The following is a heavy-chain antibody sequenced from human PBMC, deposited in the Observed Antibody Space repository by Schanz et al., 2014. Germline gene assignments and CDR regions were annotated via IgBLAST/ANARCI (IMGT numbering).Heavy chain of an antibody. CDR1: GYTFTNFY. Sequence: QVQLVQSWAEVKGPGASVKVSCKASGYTFTNFYIHWVRQAPGQGLEWMGWISPYNGNTNYAQKLQGRVTMTADTSTSTAYMELRSLRSDDTAHYYCVRVPSRDVSFDLWGRGTLVTVSS. D-gene: IGHD3-16*01. V-gene: IGHV1-18*04. J-gene: IGHJ2*01. CDR2: ISPYNGNT. CDR3: VRVPSRDVSFDL.